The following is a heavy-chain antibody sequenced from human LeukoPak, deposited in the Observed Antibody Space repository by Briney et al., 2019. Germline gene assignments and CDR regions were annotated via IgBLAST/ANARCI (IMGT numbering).Heavy chain of an antibody. CDR2: ISGSGGST. CDR3: AKLRGTMIVVVITTELDY. D-gene: IGHD3-22*01. V-gene: IGHV3-23*01. Sequence: GGSLRLSCAASGFTFSSYAMSWVRQAPGKGLEWVSAISGSGGSTYYADSAKGRFTISRDNSKNTLYLQMNSLRAEDTAVYYCAKLRGTMIVVVITTELDYWGQGTLVTVSS. CDR1: GFTFSSYA. J-gene: IGHJ4*02.